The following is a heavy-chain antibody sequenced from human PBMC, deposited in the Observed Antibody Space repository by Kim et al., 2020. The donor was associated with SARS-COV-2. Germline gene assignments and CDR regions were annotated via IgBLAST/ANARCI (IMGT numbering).Heavy chain of an antibody. V-gene: IGHV4-34*01. CDR3: ARSNIVRGFDY. Sequence: SETLSLTCAVYGGSFSGYYWSWIRQPPGKGLEWIGEINHSGSTNYNPSLKSRVTISVDTSKNQFSLKLSSVTAADTAVYYCARSNIVRGFDYWGQGTLVTVSS. D-gene: IGHD5-12*01. CDR2: INHSGST. CDR1: GGSFSGYY. J-gene: IGHJ4*02.